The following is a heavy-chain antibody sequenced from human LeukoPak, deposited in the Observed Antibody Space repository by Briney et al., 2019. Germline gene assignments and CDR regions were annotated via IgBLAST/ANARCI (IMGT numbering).Heavy chain of an antibody. CDR1: GGSISSSSFY. V-gene: IGHV4-39*01. D-gene: IGHD3-22*01. Sequence: SETLSLTCTVSGGSISSSSFYWGWIRQPPGKGLEWIGSIYYSGSIYYNPSLQSRVTISVDTSKNQFSLKLGSVTAADTAVYYCARLHDSSGYYFLLWGQGTLVTVSS. J-gene: IGHJ4*02. CDR2: IYYSGSI. CDR3: ARLHDSSGYYFLL.